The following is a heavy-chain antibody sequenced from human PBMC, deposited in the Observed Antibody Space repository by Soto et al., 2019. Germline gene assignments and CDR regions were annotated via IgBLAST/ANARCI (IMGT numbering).Heavy chain of an antibody. J-gene: IGHJ5*02. CDR1: GFTFSSYA. V-gene: IGHV3-23*01. CDR2: ISGSGGST. CDR3: TRHLPVASLTGTGDWFDP. D-gene: IGHD1-20*01. Sequence: GGSLRLTCAASGFTFSSYAMSWVRQAPGKGLEWVSAISGSGGSTYYADSVKGRFTISRDNSKNTLYLQMNSLRADDTAVYYCTRHLPVASLTGTGDWFDPWGQGTLVTVSS.